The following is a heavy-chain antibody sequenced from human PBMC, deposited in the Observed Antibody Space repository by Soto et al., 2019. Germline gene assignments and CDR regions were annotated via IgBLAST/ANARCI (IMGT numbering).Heavy chain of an antibody. V-gene: IGHV1-3*01. CDR2: INAGNGNT. Sequence: ASVKVSCKASGYTFTSFAMHWVRQAPGQRLEWMGWINAGNGNTKYSQKFQGRVTITRDTSASTAYMELSSLRSEDTAVYYCASASRIAATPYFDYWGQGTMVTVSS. CDR3: ASASRIAATPYFDY. J-gene: IGHJ4*02. CDR1: GYTFTSFA. D-gene: IGHD6-13*01.